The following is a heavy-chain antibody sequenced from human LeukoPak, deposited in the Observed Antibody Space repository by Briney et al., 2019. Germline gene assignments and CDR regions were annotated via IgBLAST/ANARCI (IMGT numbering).Heavy chain of an antibody. CDR1: GYSISSGYY. CDR2: IYYSGST. CDR3: AREPREVGATTVGIDY. V-gene: IGHV4-38-2*02. D-gene: IGHD1-26*01. J-gene: IGHJ4*02. Sequence: NTSETLSLTCNVSGYSISSGYYWGWIRQPPGKGLEWIGSIYYSGSTYYNPSLKSRVTISVDTSKNQFSLKLSSVTAADTAVYYCAREPREVGATTVGIDYWGQGTLVTVSS.